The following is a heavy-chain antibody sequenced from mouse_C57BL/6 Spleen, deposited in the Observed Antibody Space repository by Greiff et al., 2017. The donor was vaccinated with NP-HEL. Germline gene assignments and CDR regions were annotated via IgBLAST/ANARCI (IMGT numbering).Heavy chain of an antibody. Sequence: DVHLVESEGGLVQPGSSMKLSCTASGFTFSDYYMAWVRQVPEKGLEWVANINYDGSSTYYLDSLKSRFIISRDNAKNILYLQMSSLKSEDTATYYCARGLYYDYDENYAMDYWGQGTSVTVSS. J-gene: IGHJ4*01. CDR2: INYDGSST. D-gene: IGHD2-4*01. CDR3: ARGLYYDYDENYAMDY. V-gene: IGHV5-16*01. CDR1: GFTFSDYY.